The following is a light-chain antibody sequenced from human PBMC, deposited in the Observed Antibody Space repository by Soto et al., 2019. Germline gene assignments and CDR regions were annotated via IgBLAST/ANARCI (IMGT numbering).Light chain of an antibody. CDR1: SNDVGGYNY. CDR3: SSYTSSNAEV. V-gene: IGLV2-14*03. CDR2: DVT. J-gene: IGLJ1*01. Sequence: QSALTQPASVSGSPGQSITISCTGTSNDVGGYNYVSWYQHHPCKAPKLIICDVTDRPSGISYRFSASKSGNTASLPISGLQAEDEADYYCSSYTSSNAEVFGTGTKVTVL.